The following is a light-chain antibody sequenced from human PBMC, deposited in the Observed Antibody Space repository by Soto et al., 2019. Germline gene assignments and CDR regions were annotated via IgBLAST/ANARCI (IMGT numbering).Light chain of an antibody. CDR2: AKS. V-gene: IGKV1-5*03. CDR3: QHYNDFSWT. CDR1: QSIRIL. J-gene: IGKJ1*01. Sequence: DIHLTQSPSTLSASVGDRVTITCRASQSIRILLAWYQQKPGKAPNLLIYAKSTLETEVSSRFSGSGSGTEFTLTFISLQPDDSATYYCQHYNDFSWTFGQGTKVEIK.